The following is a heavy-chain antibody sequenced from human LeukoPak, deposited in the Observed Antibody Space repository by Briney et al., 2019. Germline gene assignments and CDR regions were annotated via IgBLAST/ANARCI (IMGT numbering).Heavy chain of an antibody. CDR2: ISSSGSTI. J-gene: IGHJ4*02. V-gene: IGHV3-11*01. Sequence: GGSLRLSCAASGFTFSDYYMSWIRQAPGKGLEWVSYISSSGSTINYADSVKGRFTISRDNAKNSLYLEMNSLRAEDTAVYYCARIRDQFGEFDIDWGQGTLVTVSS. CDR3: ARIRDQFGEFDID. CDR1: GFTFSDYY. D-gene: IGHD3-10*01.